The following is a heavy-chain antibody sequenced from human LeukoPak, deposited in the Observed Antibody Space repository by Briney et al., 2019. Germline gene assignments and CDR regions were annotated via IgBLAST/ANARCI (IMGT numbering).Heavy chain of an antibody. Sequence: GESLKISCKDYGYSFFSNYWIAWVRQMPGKGLEWMGILYPGDSDSRYSLSFQGQVTISADKSISTAYLQWSSLQASDTAMYYCARGVAGGNSGAFDAFDIWGQGTMATVSS. V-gene: IGHV5-51*01. CDR1: GYSFFSNYW. CDR2: LYPGDSDS. D-gene: IGHD4-23*01. J-gene: IGHJ3*02. CDR3: ARGVAGGNSGAFDAFDI.